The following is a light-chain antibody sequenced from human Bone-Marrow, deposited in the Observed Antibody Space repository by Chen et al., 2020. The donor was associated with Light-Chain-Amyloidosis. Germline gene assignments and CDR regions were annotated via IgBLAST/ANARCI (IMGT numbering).Light chain of an antibody. CDR1: QSVSTY. J-gene: IGKJ2*01. CDR2: DVP. V-gene: IGKV3-11*01. CDR3: QQRSTWANT. Sequence: DIVLTQSPATLSLSPGERATLSCRASQSVSTYLAWYHRRPGQAPRLLIYDVPNSATGIPARFSGSGSGTDFTITISSPEPEDCAVYYCQQRSTWANTFGQGTKLVI.